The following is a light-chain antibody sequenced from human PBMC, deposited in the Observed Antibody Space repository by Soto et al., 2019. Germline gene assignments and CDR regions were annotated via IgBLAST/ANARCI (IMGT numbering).Light chain of an antibody. CDR1: SSDVGRYNR. CDR3: SLYTSSSTPWG. Sequence: QSALTQPPSVSGSPGQSVTISCTGTSSDVGRYNRVSWYQQPPCTAPKLMIYEVSNRPAGVPDSFAGSKSGNTASLTISGRQAEDEADYYCSLYTSSSTPWGVGGGTKVTFL. V-gene: IGLV2-18*01. J-gene: IGLJ3*02. CDR2: EVS.